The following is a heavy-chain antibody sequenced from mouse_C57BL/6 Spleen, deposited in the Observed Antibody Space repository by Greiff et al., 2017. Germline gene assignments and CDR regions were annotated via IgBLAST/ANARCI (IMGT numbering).Heavy chain of an antibody. CDR1: GYAFSSSW. D-gene: IGHD2-1*01. J-gene: IGHJ1*03. CDR2: IYPGDGDT. CDR3: SYGNYWYFDV. V-gene: IGHV1-82*01. Sequence: QVQLQQSGPELVKPGASVKISCKASGYAFSSSWMNWVKQRPGQGLEWIGRIYPGDGDTNYNGKFKGKATLTADKSSSTAYMQLSSLTSEDSAVYFCSYGNYWYFDVWGTGTTVTVSS.